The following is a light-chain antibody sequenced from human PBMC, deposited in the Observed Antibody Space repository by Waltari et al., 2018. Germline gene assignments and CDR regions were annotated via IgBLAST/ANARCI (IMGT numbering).Light chain of an antibody. J-gene: IGLJ2*01. CDR1: SSDVGSYNR. V-gene: IGLV2-23*02. CDR3: CSYAGSSPSVV. Sequence: QSALTQPASVSGSPGQSITMSCTGTSSDVGSYNRCHWYQQPPGKAPKLMIYEVSKRPSGVSNRFSGSKSGNTASLTISGLQAEDEAEYYCCSYAGSSPSVVFGGGTKLTVL. CDR2: EVS.